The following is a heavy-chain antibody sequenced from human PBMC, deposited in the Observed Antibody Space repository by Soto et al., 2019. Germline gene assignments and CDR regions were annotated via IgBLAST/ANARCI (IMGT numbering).Heavy chain of an antibody. CDR3: ARELNDYGAYNI. Sequence: LGESLKISCKASGYTFNTYWVAWVRQMPGKGLEWMGLIYTGDSDTRYSPSFQGQVTISADKSISTAYLQWSSLKASDTAMYYCARELNDYGAYNIWGQGTMVTVSS. J-gene: IGHJ3*02. D-gene: IGHD4-17*01. CDR1: GYTFNTYW. V-gene: IGHV5-51*01. CDR2: IYTGDSDT.